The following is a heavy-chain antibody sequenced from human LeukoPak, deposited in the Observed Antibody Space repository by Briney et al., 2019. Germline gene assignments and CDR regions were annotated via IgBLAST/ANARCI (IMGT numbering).Heavy chain of an antibody. D-gene: IGHD4-17*01. V-gene: IGHV1-18*01. CDR3: ARDSVDYGDYGGTSRAFDI. CDR2: ISAYNGNT. CDR1: GYTFTSYG. Sequence: GASVKVSCKASGYTFTSYGISWVRQAPGQGLEWMGWISAYNGNTNYAQKLQGRVTMTTDTSTSTAYMELRSLRSDDTAVYYCARDSVDYGDYGGTSRAFDIWGQGTMVTVSS. J-gene: IGHJ3*02.